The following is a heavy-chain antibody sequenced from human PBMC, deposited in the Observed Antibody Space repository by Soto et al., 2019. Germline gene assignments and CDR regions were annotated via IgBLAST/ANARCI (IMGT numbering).Heavy chain of an antibody. V-gene: IGHV1-69*12. Sequence: QVQLVQSGAEVKKPGSSVKVSCKASGGTFSSYAISWVRQAPGQGLEWMGGIIPIFGTANYAQKFQGRVTITADESTSTAYMELSSLRSEDTAVYYCARGRYCGGDCYSGGFDYWGQGTLVTVSS. CDR3: ARGRYCGGDCYSGGFDY. CDR2: IIPIFGTA. CDR1: GGTFSSYA. J-gene: IGHJ4*02. D-gene: IGHD2-21*02.